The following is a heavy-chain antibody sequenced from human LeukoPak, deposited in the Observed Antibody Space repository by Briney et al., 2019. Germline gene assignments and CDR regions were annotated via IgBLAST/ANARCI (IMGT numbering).Heavy chain of an antibody. D-gene: IGHD3-10*01. J-gene: IGHJ5*02. CDR1: GGSISSYY. Sequence: SETLSLTCTVSGGSISSYYWSWIRQPPGKGLEWVGYIYYSGSTNYNPSPKSRVTISVDTSKNQFSLKLSSVTAADTAVYYCARDIRTGYYYGSGSYPYNWFDPWGQGTLVTVSS. CDR3: ARDIRTGYYYGSGSYPYNWFDP. V-gene: IGHV4-59*01. CDR2: IYYSGST.